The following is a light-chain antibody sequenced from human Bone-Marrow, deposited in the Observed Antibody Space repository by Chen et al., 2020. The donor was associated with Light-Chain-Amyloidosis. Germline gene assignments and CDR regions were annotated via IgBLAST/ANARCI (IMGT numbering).Light chain of an antibody. V-gene: IGLV2-14*01. Sequence: QSSLTQPAPVSGCPGPPLTISCTGTSSDVGGYNYFSWYQQHPGKAPKVMIYEVTNRPSGVSNRFSGSKSGNTASLTISGLQAEDEADYYCSSYSVTSPLVVFGGGTKLTVL. CDR3: SSYSVTSPLVV. CDR2: EVT. CDR1: SSDVGGYNY. J-gene: IGLJ2*01.